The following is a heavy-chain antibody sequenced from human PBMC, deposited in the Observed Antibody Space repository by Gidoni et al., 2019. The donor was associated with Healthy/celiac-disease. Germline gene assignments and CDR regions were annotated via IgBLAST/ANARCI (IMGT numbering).Heavy chain of an antibody. V-gene: IGHV1-2*04. CDR3: ARDSGSSSRDYYYGMDV. CDR1: GYTFTGYY. J-gene: IGHJ6*02. Sequence: QVQLVQSGAEVKKPGASVKFTCKASGYTFTGYYMHWVRQAPGQGLEWMGWINPNSGGTNYAQKFQGWVTMTRDTSISTAYMELSRLRSDDTAVYYCARDSGSSSRDYYYGMDVWGQGTTVTVSS. CDR2: INPNSGGT. D-gene: IGHD6-6*01.